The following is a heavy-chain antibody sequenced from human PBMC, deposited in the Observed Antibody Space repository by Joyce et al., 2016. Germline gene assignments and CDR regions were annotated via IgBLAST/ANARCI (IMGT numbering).Heavy chain of an antibody. CDR3: AGVFDY. CDR2: IKDDGIST. CDR1: GTTFNNRW. J-gene: IGHJ4*02. Sequence: EVQLVESGGGLVQPGGSLRLSCVVSGTTFNNRWIHWVRQAPGNGLVCVSGIKDDGISTFYADSVKGRFTISRDDAKNTVYLQMNSLRAEDTALYYCAGVFDYWGQGTLVTVSS. V-gene: IGHV3-74*01.